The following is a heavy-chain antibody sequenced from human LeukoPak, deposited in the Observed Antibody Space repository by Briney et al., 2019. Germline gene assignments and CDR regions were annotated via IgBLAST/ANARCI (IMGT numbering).Heavy chain of an antibody. Sequence: PGGSLRLSCAACGFTFSSYDMHWVRQAPGKGLEWVAIISYDGSSKYYADSVKGRFTISGDHSKNTLYLQMNSLRTEDTAVYYCMKDPLGYYFDYWGQGTLVTVSS. CDR3: MKDPLGYYFDY. CDR2: ISYDGSSK. J-gene: IGHJ4*02. D-gene: IGHD7-27*01. V-gene: IGHV3-30*18. CDR1: GFTFSSYD.